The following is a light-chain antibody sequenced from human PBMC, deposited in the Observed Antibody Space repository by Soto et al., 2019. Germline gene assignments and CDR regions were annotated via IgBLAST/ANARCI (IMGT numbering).Light chain of an antibody. CDR3: LQYHSNWT. Sequence: DIQMTQSPSTLSASVGDIVSITCRASQSISRQLAWYQQKPGKAPNLLIYQASNLETGVPSRFTGSGSGTELTLTISSLQADDLATYDCLQYHSNWTFGQGTKVEVK. V-gene: IGKV1-5*03. CDR2: QAS. J-gene: IGKJ1*01. CDR1: QSISRQ.